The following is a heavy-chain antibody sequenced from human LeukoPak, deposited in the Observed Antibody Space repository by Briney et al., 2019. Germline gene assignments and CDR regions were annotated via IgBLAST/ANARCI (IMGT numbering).Heavy chain of an antibody. CDR3: TRDLMDYDVSTGLHHYYMDV. D-gene: IGHD3-9*01. Sequence: GGSLRLSCEASRFSFSTYPMGWVRRAPGKGLEWVSRINGDGRNINYADSVRGRFTISRDNAKNTLYLQMNTLRVEDTAVYYCTRDLMDYDVSTGLHHYYMDVWGQGTTVTVSS. V-gene: IGHV3-74*01. J-gene: IGHJ6*02. CDR1: RFSFSTYP. CDR2: INGDGRNI.